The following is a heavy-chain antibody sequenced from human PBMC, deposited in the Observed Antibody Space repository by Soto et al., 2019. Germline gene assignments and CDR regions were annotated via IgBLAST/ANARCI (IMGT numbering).Heavy chain of an antibody. CDR1: GFPFSDYR. Sequence: PGGSLRLSCAASGFPFSDYRVHWVRQAPGKGLEWVATISHDEADKNYADSVRGRFTVSRDISKNTLNLQMNSLRPEDTAVYYCARDRNYAAFDVWGQGTMVTVSS. J-gene: IGHJ3*01. CDR3: ARDRNYAAFDV. CDR2: ISHDEADK. D-gene: IGHD3-16*01. V-gene: IGHV3-30*03.